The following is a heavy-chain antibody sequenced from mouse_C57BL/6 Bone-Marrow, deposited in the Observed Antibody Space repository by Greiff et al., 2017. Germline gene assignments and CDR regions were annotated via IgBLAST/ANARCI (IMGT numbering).Heavy chain of an antibody. J-gene: IGHJ2*01. Sequence: QVQLQQPGAELVRPGSSVKLSCKASGYTFTSYWLDWVKQRPGQGLEWIGNIYPSDSETHYNQKFKDKATLTVDKSSSTAYMQLSSLTSEDSAVYYCARGDYGSGCDYWGQGTTLTVSS. CDR2: IYPSDSET. CDR1: GYTFTSYW. CDR3: ARGDYGSGCDY. V-gene: IGHV1-61*01. D-gene: IGHD1-1*01.